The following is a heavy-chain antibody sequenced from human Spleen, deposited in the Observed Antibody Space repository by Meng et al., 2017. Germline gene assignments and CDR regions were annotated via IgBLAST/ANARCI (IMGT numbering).Heavy chain of an antibody. CDR1: GGSISTRDW. CDR2: INHSGST. Sequence: QARGPGLVTPAGTLSLTCAGSGGSISTRDWWTWVRQPPGKGLEWIGEINHSGSTNYNPSLESRATISVDTSQNNLSLKLSSVTAADSAVYYCARGPTTMAHDFDYWGQGTLVTVSS. D-gene: IGHD4-11*01. V-gene: IGHV4-4*02. CDR3: ARGPTTMAHDFDY. J-gene: IGHJ4*02.